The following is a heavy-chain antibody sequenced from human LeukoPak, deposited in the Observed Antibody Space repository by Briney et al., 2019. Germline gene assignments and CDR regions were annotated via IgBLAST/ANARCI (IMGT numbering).Heavy chain of an antibody. CDR3: ARTVEHYYYYYMDV. CDR2: INAGNGNT. CDR1: GYTSTSYA. J-gene: IGHJ6*03. D-gene: IGHD4-11*01. Sequence: ASVKVSCKASGYTSTSYAMHWVRQAPGQRLEWMGWINAGNGNTKYSQEFQGRVTITRDTSASTAYMELSSLRSDDTAVYYCARTVEHYYYYYMDVWAKEPRSPSP. V-gene: IGHV1-3*01.